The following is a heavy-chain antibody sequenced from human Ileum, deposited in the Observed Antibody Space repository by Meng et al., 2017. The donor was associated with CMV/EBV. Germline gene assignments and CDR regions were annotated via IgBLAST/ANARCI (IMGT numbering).Heavy chain of an antibody. CDR1: GGSISSSDYY. Sequence: SGGSISSSDYYWGWIRQPPGRGLEWIGNVYYSGSTFHNPSLTSRVTMSVDTSKNQFSLKVSSVTAADTAMYYCARQIRRNIGDYFDFWGQGTLVTVSS. V-gene: IGHV4-39*01. CDR3: ARQIRRNIGDYFDF. D-gene: IGHD1-14*01. CDR2: VYYSGST. J-gene: IGHJ4*02.